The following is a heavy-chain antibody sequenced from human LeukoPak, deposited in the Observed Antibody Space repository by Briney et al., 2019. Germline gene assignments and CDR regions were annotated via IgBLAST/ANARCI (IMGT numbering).Heavy chain of an antibody. V-gene: IGHV3-23*01. D-gene: IGHD6-19*01. Sequence: GGSLRLSCAASGFTFSTYAMSWVRQAPGKGLEWVAAISGSGADTYYAHSVRGRFTISRDNSKNTLYLQMSSLRAEDTAVYYCAKHGPHTSGWPGRYFDYWGQGTLVTVSS. CDR3: AKHGPHTSGWPGRYFDY. CDR1: GFTFSTYA. CDR2: ISGSGADT. J-gene: IGHJ4*02.